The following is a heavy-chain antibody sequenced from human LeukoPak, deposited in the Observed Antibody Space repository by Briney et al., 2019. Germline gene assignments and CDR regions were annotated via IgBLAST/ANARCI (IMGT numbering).Heavy chain of an antibody. D-gene: IGHD3-10*01. Sequence: SETLSLTCTVSGYSISSGYYGGWIRQPPGKGREWIGSIYHSGSTYYNPSLKSRVTISVDTSKNQFSLKLSSVTAAATDVYYCEGGGSGSYYNEYYFDYWGQGTLVTVSS. CDR3: EGGGSGSYYNEYYFDY. J-gene: IGHJ4*02. V-gene: IGHV4-38-2*02. CDR2: IYHSGST. CDR1: GYSISSGYY.